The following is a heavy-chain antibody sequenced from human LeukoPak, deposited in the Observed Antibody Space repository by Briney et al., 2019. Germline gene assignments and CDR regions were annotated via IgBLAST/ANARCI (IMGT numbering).Heavy chain of an antibody. CDR1: GGSISSGGYY. Sequence: SETLSLTCTVSGGSISSGGYYWSWIRQHPGKGLEWIGSIYYSGSTYYNPSLKSRVTISVDTSKNQFSLKLSSVTAADTAVYYCASWVAVAPFDYWGQGTLVTVSS. V-gene: IGHV4-39*01. CDR2: IYYSGST. J-gene: IGHJ4*02. D-gene: IGHD6-19*01. CDR3: ASWVAVAPFDY.